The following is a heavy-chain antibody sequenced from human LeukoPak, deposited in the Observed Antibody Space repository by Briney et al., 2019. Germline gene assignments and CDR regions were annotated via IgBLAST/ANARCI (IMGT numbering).Heavy chain of an antibody. J-gene: IGHJ4*02. CDR2: IKQDGSEK. V-gene: IGHV3-7*01. CDR1: GFTFSAYW. Sequence: LSGGSLRLSCAASGFTFSAYWMSWVRQARGRGLEWVASIKQDGSEKYYVDSVKGRFTISRDNARNSLYLQMDSLRPEDTAVYYCVDGTTPDFWGQGTPVTISS. D-gene: IGHD4-11*01. CDR3: VDGTTPDF.